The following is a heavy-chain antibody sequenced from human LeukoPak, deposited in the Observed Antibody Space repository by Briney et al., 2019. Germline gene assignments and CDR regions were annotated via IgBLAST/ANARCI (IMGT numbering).Heavy chain of an antibody. Sequence: SETLSLTCAVYGGSFSFYYWSWIRQPPEKGLEWIGEINLSGSTNYNPSPKSRVTISIDTSKNQFSLKLSSVTAADTAVYYCARGGFYCGDDCYYWGQGTLVTVSS. CDR3: ARGGFYCGDDCYY. J-gene: IGHJ4*02. D-gene: IGHD2-21*02. CDR2: INLSGST. CDR1: GGSFSFYY. V-gene: IGHV4-34*01.